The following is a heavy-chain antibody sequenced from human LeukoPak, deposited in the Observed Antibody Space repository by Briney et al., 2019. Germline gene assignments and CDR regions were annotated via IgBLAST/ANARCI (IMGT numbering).Heavy chain of an antibody. D-gene: IGHD6-19*01. CDR3: ARGIWYSSGWYVLDY. CDR1: GYTFINYG. Sequence: ASVKVSCKASGYTFINYGISWVRQAPGQGLEWMGWISAYNGDTNYAQKVQGRVTMTTETSTSTVYMELRSLRSDDTAVYYCARGIWYSSGWYVLDYWGQGTLVTVPS. V-gene: IGHV1-18*01. CDR2: ISAYNGDT. J-gene: IGHJ4*02.